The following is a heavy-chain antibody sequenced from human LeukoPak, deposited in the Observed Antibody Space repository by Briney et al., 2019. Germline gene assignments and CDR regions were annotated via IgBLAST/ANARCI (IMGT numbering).Heavy chain of an antibody. CDR2: INHSGST. CDR3: ARGINY. V-gene: IGHV4-34*01. J-gene: IGHJ4*02. Sequence: SETRSLTCAVYGGSFSGYYWSWIRQPPGKGLEWIGEINHSGSTNYNPSLKSRVTISVDTSKNQFSLKLSSVTAADTAVYYCARGINYWGQGTLVTVSS. CDR1: GGSFSGYY.